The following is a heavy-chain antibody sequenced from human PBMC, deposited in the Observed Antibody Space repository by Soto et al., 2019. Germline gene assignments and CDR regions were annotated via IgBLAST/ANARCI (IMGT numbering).Heavy chain of an antibody. J-gene: IGHJ3*02. CDR2: IWYDGSNK. V-gene: IGHV3-33*01. CDR3: ARDSIEMATISAFDI. D-gene: IGHD5-12*01. Sequence: SRAASLVTFSIYGMHWVRQAPGKGLEWVAVIWYDGSNKYYADSVKGRFTISRDNSKNTLYLQMNSLRAEDTAVYYCARDSIEMATISAFDIWGQGTMVTVSS. CDR1: LVTFSIYG.